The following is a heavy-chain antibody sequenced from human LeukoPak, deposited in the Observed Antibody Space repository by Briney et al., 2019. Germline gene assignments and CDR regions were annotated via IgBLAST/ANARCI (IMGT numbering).Heavy chain of an antibody. J-gene: IGHJ4*02. V-gene: IGHV3-21*01. CDR2: ISSSSSYI. CDR1: GFTFSSYA. Sequence: GGSLRLSCAASGFTFSSYAMSWVRQAPGKGLEWVSSISSSSSYIYYADSVQGRFTISRDNARNSLFLQMNSLRVEDTAVYYCAKDQAKWELTLWGQGTLVTVSS. CDR3: AKDQAKWELTL. D-gene: IGHD1-26*01.